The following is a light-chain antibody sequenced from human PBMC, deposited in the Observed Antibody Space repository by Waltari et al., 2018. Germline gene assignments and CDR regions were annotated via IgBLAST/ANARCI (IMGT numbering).Light chain of an antibody. CDR1: QSVFYSSNNKNY. Sequence: DIVMTQSPDPLAFSLGERATINCKSSQSVFYSSNNKNYLASYQQKPGQPPKLLIYWVSTRESGVPDRFSGSGSGTDFTLTISSLQAEDVAVYYCQQYYSTPQTFGQGTKLEIK. CDR2: WVS. CDR3: QQYYSTPQT. V-gene: IGKV4-1*01. J-gene: IGKJ2*01.